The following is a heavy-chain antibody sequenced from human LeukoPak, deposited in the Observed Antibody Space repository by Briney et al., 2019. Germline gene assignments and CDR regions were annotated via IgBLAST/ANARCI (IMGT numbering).Heavy chain of an antibody. D-gene: IGHD1-26*01. CDR2: INHSGST. CDR3: ASAIVGATDAVDY. Sequence: SETLSLTCAVYGGSFSGYYWSWIRQPPGEGLEWIGEINHSGSTNYNPSLKSRVTISVDTSKNQFSLKLSSVTAADTAVYYCASAIVGATDAVDYWGQGTLVTVSS. J-gene: IGHJ4*02. CDR1: GGSFSGYY. V-gene: IGHV4-34*01.